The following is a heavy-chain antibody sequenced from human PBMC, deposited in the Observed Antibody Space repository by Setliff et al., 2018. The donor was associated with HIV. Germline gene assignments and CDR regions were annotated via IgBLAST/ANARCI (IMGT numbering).Heavy chain of an antibody. CDR3: ARALRGSGEDS. V-gene: IGHV3-74*01. CDR2: ITNDVSAT. Sequence: GGSLRLSCAASGFTSGFAFSHYWMHWVRQVPGKGLVWVSRITNDVSATTYADFVKGRFTISRDNAKNMVYLQMNSLRVEDTAVYYCARALRGSGEDSWGQGTLVTVSS. J-gene: IGHJ5*01. D-gene: IGHD3-10*01. CDR1: GFAFSHYW.